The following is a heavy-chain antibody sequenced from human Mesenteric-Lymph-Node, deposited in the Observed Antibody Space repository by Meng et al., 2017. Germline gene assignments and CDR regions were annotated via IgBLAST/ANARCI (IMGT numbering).Heavy chain of an antibody. V-gene: IGHV4-39*07. D-gene: IGHD6-25*01. CDR2: VYYTGST. J-gene: IGHJ2*01. CDR1: GGSISTGDYY. Sequence: QRHRPDAGPELLKPSATLSLTCPVSGGSISTGDYYWGWVRQPPGKGLEWIGNVYYTGSTYSNPSLKSRVIISTDTSNDQFSLNLSSVTAADTAVYFCAILRRRDWFFDLWGRGTLVTVSS. CDR3: AILRRRDWFFDL.